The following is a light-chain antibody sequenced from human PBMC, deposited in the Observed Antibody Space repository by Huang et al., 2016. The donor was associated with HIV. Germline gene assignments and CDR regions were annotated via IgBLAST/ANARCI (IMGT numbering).Light chain of an antibody. CDR3: QQYKDWPTYT. CDR2: GVS. J-gene: IGKJ2*01. CDR1: QSVGNN. V-gene: IGKV3-15*01. Sequence: EIVMTQSPATLSLSPGEAATLSCRASQSVGNNLAWYQQKPGQSPRLLIHGVSTRATGVPGRFSGSGSGTEFTPTISSLQSEDFAVYHCQQYKDWPTYTFGQGTKLEIK.